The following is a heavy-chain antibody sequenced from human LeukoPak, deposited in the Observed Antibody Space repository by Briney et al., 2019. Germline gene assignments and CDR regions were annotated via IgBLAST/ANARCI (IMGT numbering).Heavy chain of an antibody. Sequence: ASVTVSCKASGYTFTGYYMHWVRQAPGQGLEWMGWINPNSGGTNYAQKFQGRVTMTRGTSISTAYMELSRLRSDDTAVYYCARLSSVIDAFDIWGQGTMVTVSS. CDR3: ARLSSVIDAFDI. CDR1: GYTFTGYY. CDR2: INPNSGGT. J-gene: IGHJ3*02. D-gene: IGHD5/OR15-5a*01. V-gene: IGHV1-2*02.